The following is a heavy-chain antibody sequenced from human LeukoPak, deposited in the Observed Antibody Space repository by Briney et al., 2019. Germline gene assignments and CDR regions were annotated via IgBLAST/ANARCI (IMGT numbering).Heavy chain of an antibody. Sequence: PSETLSLTCTVSGYSISSGYYWGWIRQPPGKGLEWIGSIYHSGSTYYNPSLKSRVTISVDTSKNQFSLKLSSVTAADTAVYYCARGRSMIVVVTEGGFDYWGQGTLVTVSS. J-gene: IGHJ4*02. CDR1: GYSISSGYY. D-gene: IGHD3-22*01. CDR3: ARGRSMIVVVTEGGFDY. CDR2: IYHSGST. V-gene: IGHV4-38-2*02.